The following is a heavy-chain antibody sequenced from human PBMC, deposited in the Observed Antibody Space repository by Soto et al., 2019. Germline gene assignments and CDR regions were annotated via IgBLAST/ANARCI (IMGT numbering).Heavy chain of an antibody. Sequence: GGSLRLSCAASGFTFISNAMSWVRQAPGKGLEWVSAISGSGGNTYYADSVKGRFTISRDNSKNTLYLQMNSLRAEDTAVYYCAKQGSGWYWYFDYWGQGTLVTVSS. CDR3: AKQGSGWYWYFDY. CDR2: ISGSGGNT. V-gene: IGHV3-23*01. D-gene: IGHD6-19*01. CDR1: GFTFISNA. J-gene: IGHJ4*02.